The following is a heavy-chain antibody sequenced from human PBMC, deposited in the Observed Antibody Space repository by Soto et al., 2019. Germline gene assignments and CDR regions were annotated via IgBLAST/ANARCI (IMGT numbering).Heavy chain of an antibody. J-gene: IGHJ3*02. CDR2: ISSSGSTI. CDR3: ATYCSGGSCYPRPNAFDI. V-gene: IGHV3-11*01. Sequence: LRLSCAASGFTLSDYYMSWIRQAPGKGLEWVSYISSSGSTIYYADSVKGRFTISRDNAKNSLYLQMNSLRAEDTAVYYCATYCSGGSCYPRPNAFDIWGQGTMVTVSS. CDR1: GFTLSDYY. D-gene: IGHD2-15*01.